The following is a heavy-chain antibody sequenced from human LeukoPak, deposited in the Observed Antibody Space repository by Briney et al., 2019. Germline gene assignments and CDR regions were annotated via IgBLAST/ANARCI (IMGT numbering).Heavy chain of an antibody. J-gene: IGHJ5*02. Sequence: PSETLSLTCAVSGGSISSGGYSWSWIRQPPGKGLEWIGYIYHSGSTYYNPSLKSRVTISVDTSENQFSLKLNSVTAADTAVYYCARTSPADTAVPWFDPWGQGTLVTVSS. V-gene: IGHV4-30-2*01. CDR2: IYHSGST. D-gene: IGHD5-18*01. CDR1: GGSISSGGYS. CDR3: ARTSPADTAVPWFDP.